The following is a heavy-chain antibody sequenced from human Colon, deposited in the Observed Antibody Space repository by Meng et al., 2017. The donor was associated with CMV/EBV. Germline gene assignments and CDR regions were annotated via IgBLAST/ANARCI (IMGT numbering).Heavy chain of an antibody. CDR1: GYRFTSFG. V-gene: IGHV1-18*01. Sequence: ELVRSATAVNRHTATVKVSVQAFGYRFTSFGVSCVRQDPGKALEWIARIYTYNGNPNYPPQLQDSIIITGDTTTNPDHMELSRVNSDDTADYYCPRDVHFNGAIFGLAAFDSWGQGTLVTVSS. D-gene: IGHD3-3*01. CDR3: PRDVHFNGAIFGLAAFDS. J-gene: IGHJ5*01. CDR2: IYTYNGNP.